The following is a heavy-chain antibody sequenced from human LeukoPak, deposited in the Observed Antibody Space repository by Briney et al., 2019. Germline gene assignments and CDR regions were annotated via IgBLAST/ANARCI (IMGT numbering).Heavy chain of an antibody. CDR2: IKQDGSEK. V-gene: IGHV3-7*01. CDR3: ARGMVLRYFDWLPVYYFDY. D-gene: IGHD3-9*01. CDR1: GFTFSSYW. J-gene: IGHJ4*02. Sequence: GGSMRLCCAASGFTFSSYWMSWVRQAPGKVLEWVANIKQDGSEKYYVDSVKGRFTIARDKATNSLYLQMNSLRAEDTAVYYCARGMVLRYFDWLPVYYFDYWGQGTLVTVSS.